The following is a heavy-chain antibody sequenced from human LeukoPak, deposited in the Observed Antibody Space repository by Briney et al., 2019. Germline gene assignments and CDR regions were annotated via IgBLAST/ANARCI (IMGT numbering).Heavy chain of an antibody. Sequence: VASVKVSCKASGYTFTGYAMHWVRQAPGQRLEWMGWINAGNGNTKYSQKFQGRVTITRDTSASTVYMELSSLRYEDTAVYYCARRVTPAALGTNWFDPWGQGTLVTVSS. V-gene: IGHV1-3*01. D-gene: IGHD6-13*01. J-gene: IGHJ5*02. CDR1: GYTFTGYA. CDR3: ARRVTPAALGTNWFDP. CDR2: INAGNGNT.